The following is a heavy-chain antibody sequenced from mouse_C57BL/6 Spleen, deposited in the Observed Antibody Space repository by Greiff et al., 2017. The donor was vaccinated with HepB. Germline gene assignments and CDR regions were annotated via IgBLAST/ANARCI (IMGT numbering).Heavy chain of an antibody. V-gene: IGHV1-69*01. D-gene: IGHD2-2*01. CDR2: IDPSDSYT. Sequence: QVQLQQPGAELVMPGASVKLSCKASGYTFTSYWMHWVKQRPGQGLEWIGEIDPSDSYTNYNQKFKGKSTLTVDKSSSTAYMQLSSLTSEDSAVYYCARLGLRLSDDWGQGTTRTVSS. J-gene: IGHJ2*01. CDR1: GYTFTSYW. CDR3: ARLGLRLSDD.